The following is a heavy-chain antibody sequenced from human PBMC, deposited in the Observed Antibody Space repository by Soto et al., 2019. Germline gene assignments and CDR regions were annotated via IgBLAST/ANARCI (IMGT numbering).Heavy chain of an antibody. CDR1: GFTFSSYG. D-gene: IGHD3-3*01. J-gene: IGHJ6*02. Sequence: QVQLVESGGGVVQPGRSLRLSCAASGFTFSSYGMHWVRQAPGKGLEWVAVISYDGSNKYYADSVKGRFTISRDNSKNTLYLQMNSVRAEDTAVYYCAKDVLLFVELFAFYGMDVWGQGTTFTVSS. CDR2: ISYDGSNK. CDR3: AKDVLLFVELFAFYGMDV. V-gene: IGHV3-30*18.